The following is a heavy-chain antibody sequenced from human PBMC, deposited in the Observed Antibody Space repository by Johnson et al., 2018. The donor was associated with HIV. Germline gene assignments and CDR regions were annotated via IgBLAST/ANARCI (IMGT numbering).Heavy chain of an antibody. V-gene: IGHV3-49*03. CDR2: IRSKAYGGTT. CDR3: ASALCTWGAFDI. J-gene: IGHJ3*02. CDR1: GFNFGDYV. Sequence: VQLVESGGGLVQPGQSLTLSCTASGFNFGDYVMSCYRQAPGKGLEWVGFIRSKAYGGTTEYAASVKGRFTISRDDSKNIGYLQMNSLRAEDTAVYYCASALCTWGAFDIWGQGTMVTVSS. D-gene: IGHD2-8*01.